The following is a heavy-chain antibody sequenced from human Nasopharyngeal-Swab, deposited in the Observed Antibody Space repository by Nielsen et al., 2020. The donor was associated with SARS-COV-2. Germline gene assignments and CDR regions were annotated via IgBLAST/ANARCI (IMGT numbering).Heavy chain of an antibody. CDR3: ALWSQNHFDY. CDR1: AFTLVYYS. Sequence: GGSLRLSCDVSAFTLVYYSMNWVRQAPGKGPEWVATISRSGNTHYSDSAKGRFSISTDKSKIAFYLQMTSLRAEDTALYYCALWSQNHFDYWGRGTQVTVSS. J-gene: IGHJ4*02. V-gene: IGHV3-23*01. CDR2: ISRSGNT. D-gene: IGHD2-8*02.